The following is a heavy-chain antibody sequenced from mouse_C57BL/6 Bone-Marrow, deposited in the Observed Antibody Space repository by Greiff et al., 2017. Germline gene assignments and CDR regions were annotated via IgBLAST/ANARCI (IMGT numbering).Heavy chain of an antibody. Sequence: EVMLVESGGGLVKPGGSLKLSCAASGFTFSSYTMSWVRPTPEKRLEWVATISGGGGNTYYPDSVKGRFTISRDNAKNTLYLQRSSLRSDDAALYYCAGHCVFVGGYWGQGTTLTVSS. CDR2: ISGGGGNT. CDR1: GFTFSSYT. J-gene: IGHJ2*01. V-gene: IGHV5-9*01. CDR3: AGHCVFVGGY.